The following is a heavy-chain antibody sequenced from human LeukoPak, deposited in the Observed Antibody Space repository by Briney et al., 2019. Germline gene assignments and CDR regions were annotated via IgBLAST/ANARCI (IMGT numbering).Heavy chain of an antibody. V-gene: IGHV3-74*01. CDR2: ISSDGRST. J-gene: IGHJ6*02. CDR1: GFTFSSYW. CDR3: ARDGHYYYGMDV. Sequence: GGSLRLSCAASGFTFSSYWMHWVRQAPGKGLAWVSRISSDGRSTSYADSVKGRFTISRDNAKNTLYLQMNSLRAEDTAVYYCARDGHYYYGMDVWGHGTTVTVSS.